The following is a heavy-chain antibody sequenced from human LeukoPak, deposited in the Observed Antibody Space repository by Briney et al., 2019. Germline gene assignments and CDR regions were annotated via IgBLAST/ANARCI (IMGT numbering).Heavy chain of an antibody. CDR2: ISGSGGST. V-gene: IGHV3-23*01. CDR3: AKDEWPLIEAAGPAVPFEY. D-gene: IGHD6-13*01. J-gene: IGHJ4*02. Sequence: GGSLRLSCAASGFTFRSYAMSWVRQAPGKGLEWVSAISGSGGSTYYADSVKGRFTISRDNSKNTLHLQMNSLRAEDTAVYYCAKDEWPLIEAAGPAVPFEYWGQGTLVTVSS. CDR1: GFTFRSYA.